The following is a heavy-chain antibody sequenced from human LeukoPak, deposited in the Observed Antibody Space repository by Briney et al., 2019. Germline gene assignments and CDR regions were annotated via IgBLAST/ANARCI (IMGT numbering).Heavy chain of an antibody. J-gene: IGHJ4*02. D-gene: IGHD6-25*01. Sequence: GGSLRLSCTASGFTFSSYGMNWVRQAPGKGLEWVSGITGRGENIYYAGSVKGRFTISRDNSKNTLYLQMNSLRAEDTAVYYCAKDRRLAAFDYGGQGTLVTVPS. V-gene: IGHV3-23*01. CDR3: AKDRRLAAFDY. CDR2: ITGRGENI. CDR1: GFTFSSYG.